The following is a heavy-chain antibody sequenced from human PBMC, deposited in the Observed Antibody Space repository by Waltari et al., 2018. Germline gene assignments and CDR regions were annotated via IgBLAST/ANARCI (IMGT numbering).Heavy chain of an antibody. V-gene: IGHV3-21*01. CDR3: ARDAHIVATIPDY. D-gene: IGHD5-12*01. J-gene: IGHJ4*02. CDR2: ISSSSSYI. Sequence: EVQLVESGGGLVKPGGSLRLSCAASGFTFSRYSMNWVRQAPGKGLEWVSSISSSSSYIYYADSVKGRFTISRDNAKNSLYLQMNSLRAEDTAVYYCARDAHIVATIPDYWGQGTLVTVSS. CDR1: GFTFSRYS.